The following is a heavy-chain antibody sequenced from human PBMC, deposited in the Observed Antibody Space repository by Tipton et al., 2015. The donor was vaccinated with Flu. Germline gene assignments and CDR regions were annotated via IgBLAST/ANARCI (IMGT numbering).Heavy chain of an antibody. V-gene: IGHV4-61*02. J-gene: IGHJ4*02. Sequence: TLSLTCTVSGGSISSGSYYWSWIRQPAGKGLEWIGRICTSGSTNYNPSLKSRVTISVDTSKNQFSLKLSSVTAADTAVYYCARAGWLLPFDYWGQGTLVTVSS. D-gene: IGHD3-22*01. CDR3: ARAGWLLPFDY. CDR1: GGSISSGSYY. CDR2: ICTSGST.